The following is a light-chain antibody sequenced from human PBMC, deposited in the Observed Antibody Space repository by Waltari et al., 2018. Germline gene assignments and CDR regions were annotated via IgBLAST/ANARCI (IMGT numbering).Light chain of an antibody. Sequence: DIQMTQSPSSLSASVGDRVTITCRASQSISNYLAWYQQKPGKAPILLIYKASILKSGVPSRFSGSGSGTQFTLTISSLQPGDFATYYCRQYNTYSSFGQGTKLEIK. CDR3: RQYNTYSS. J-gene: IGKJ2*01. CDR1: QSISNY. CDR2: KAS. V-gene: IGKV1-5*03.